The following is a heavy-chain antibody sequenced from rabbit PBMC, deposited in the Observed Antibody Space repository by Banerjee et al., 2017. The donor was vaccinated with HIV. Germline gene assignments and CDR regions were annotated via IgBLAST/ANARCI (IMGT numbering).Heavy chain of an antibody. CDR2: INVGGSGST. V-gene: IGHV1S40*01. CDR3: ARGSAAMTMVITGFYFNL. Sequence: QSLEESGGDLVKPGASLTLTCTVSGFTLSSYWMCWVRQAPGKGLEWIACINVGGSGSTYYANWVKGRFTISKTSSTPVTLQMTSLTDADTATYFCARGSAAMTMVITGFYFNLWGQGTLVTVS. CDR1: GFTLSSYW. D-gene: IGHD2-1*01. J-gene: IGHJ4*01.